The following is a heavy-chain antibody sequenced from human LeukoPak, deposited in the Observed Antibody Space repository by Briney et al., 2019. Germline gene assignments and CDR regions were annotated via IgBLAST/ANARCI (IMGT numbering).Heavy chain of an antibody. D-gene: IGHD2-15*01. CDR1: GLTSSSYE. J-gene: IGHJ4*02. V-gene: IGHV3-48*03. Sequence: GGSLRLSCAASGLTSSSYEMNWVRQAPGKGLEWVSYISSSGSTIYYADSVKGRFNIYRDNAKNSLTLQMNSLRAEDTAVDYCARDYSGKLDWGQGTLVTVSS. CDR3: ARDYSGKLD. CDR2: ISSSGSTI.